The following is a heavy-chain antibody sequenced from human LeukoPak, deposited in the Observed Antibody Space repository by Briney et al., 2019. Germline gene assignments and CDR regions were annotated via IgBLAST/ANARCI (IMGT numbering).Heavy chain of an antibody. J-gene: IGHJ4*02. CDR1: GFTFSSYA. V-gene: IGHV3-23*01. CDR2: ISGSGGST. CDR3: AKASGLNAYSSGLYYFDY. D-gene: IGHD6-19*01. Sequence: GGSLRLSCAASGFTFSSYAMSWVRQAPGKGLEWVSAISGSGGSTYYADSVKGRFTISRDSSKNTLYLQMNSLRAEDTAVYYCAKASGLNAYSSGLYYFDYWGQGTLVTVSS.